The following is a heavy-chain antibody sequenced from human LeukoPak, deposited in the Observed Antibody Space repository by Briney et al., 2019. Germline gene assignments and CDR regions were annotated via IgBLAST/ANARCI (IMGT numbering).Heavy chain of an antibody. J-gene: IGHJ3*02. CDR2: ISGSGGST. D-gene: IGHD4-23*01. CDR1: GFTFSKYA. Sequence: GGSLRLSCAASGFTFSKYAMSWVRQAPGKGLEWVSGISGSGGSTFYADSVKGRFTISRENSKKTLYLQMNSLRAEDTAIYYCANEDGNSGDAFDIWGQGTMVTVSS. CDR3: ANEDGNSGDAFDI. V-gene: IGHV3-23*01.